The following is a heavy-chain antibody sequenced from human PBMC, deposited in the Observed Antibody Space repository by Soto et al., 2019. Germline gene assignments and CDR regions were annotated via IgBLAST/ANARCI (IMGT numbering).Heavy chain of an antibody. V-gene: IGHV4-30-2*01. J-gene: IGHJ6*02. D-gene: IGHD3-3*01. Sequence: SETLSLTCAVSGGSINSGGYSWSWIRQPPGKGLEWIGYIYHSGSTYYNPSLKSRVTISVDRSKNQFSLKLSSVTAADTAVYYCARVKRGYDFWSGYRGYYYYGMDVWGQGTTVTVSS. CDR1: GGSINSGGYS. CDR2: IYHSGST. CDR3: ARVKRGYDFWSGYRGYYYYGMDV.